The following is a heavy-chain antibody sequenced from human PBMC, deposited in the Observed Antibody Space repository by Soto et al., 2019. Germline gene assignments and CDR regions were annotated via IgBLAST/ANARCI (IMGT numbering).Heavy chain of an antibody. CDR2: ISYDGSNR. CDR3: AKVSKSSLRDY. J-gene: IGHJ4*02. V-gene: IGHV3-30*18. Sequence: QVQLVESGGGVVQPGRSLRLSCAASGFIFTSYGIHWVRQAPGKGLEWVAFISYDGSNRYYADSVKGRFTISRDNSKNTVYLQMKSLRTEDTAVYYCAKVSKSSLRDYWGQGTLVTVSS. CDR1: GFIFTSYG. D-gene: IGHD3-10*01.